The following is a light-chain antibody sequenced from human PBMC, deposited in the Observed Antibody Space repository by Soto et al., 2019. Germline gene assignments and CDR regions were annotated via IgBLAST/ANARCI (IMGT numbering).Light chain of an antibody. CDR2: GAT. J-gene: IGKJ2*01. CDR3: QPYSNSLT. V-gene: IGKV3-20*01. Sequence: EIVLTQSPYTLSLSPGERATLSCRASQRVSSSLVAWYQQKPGQAPRLVVSGATYRATGITDRFSGSGSGTDFTLTISILEPEEFAVYYCQPYSNSLTFGQGTKLEIK. CDR1: QRVSSSL.